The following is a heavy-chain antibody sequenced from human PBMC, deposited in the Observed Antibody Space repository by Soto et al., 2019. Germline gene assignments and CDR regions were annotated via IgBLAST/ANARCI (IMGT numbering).Heavy chain of an antibody. CDR2: ISGTGVTT. CDR1: GFTFSIYA. V-gene: IGHV3-23*01. D-gene: IGHD2-2*01. Sequence: PGGSLRLSCAASGFTFSIYAMSWVRQAPGKALEWVSAISGTGVTTYYADSVKGRFTISRDNSENTLYLQMNSLRAEDTAIYYCAKGRGDPAAPRPRYYYYYGLDVWGQGTTVTVSS. CDR3: AKGRGDPAAPRPRYYYYYGLDV. J-gene: IGHJ6*02.